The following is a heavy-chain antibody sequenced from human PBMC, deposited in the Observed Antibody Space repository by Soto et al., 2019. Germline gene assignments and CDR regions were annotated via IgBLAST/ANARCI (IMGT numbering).Heavy chain of an antibody. CDR2: ISGSGGST. J-gene: IGHJ6*02. CDR3: AKVSRVPAAMKGMDV. V-gene: IGHV3-23*01. Sequence: GGSLRLSCAASGFTFSSYAMSWVRQAPGKGLEWVSAISGSGGSTYYADSVKGRFTISRDNSKNTRYLQMNSLRAEDTAVYYCAKVSRVPAAMKGMDVWGQGTTVTVSS. D-gene: IGHD2-2*01. CDR1: GFTFSSYA.